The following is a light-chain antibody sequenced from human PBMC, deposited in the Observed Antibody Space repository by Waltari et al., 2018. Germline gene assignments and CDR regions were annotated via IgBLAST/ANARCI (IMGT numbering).Light chain of an antibody. CDR3: RSYAGGRPHVV. J-gene: IGLJ2*01. CDR2: EGT. CDR1: SSDVGTYNL. V-gene: IGLV2-23*01. Sequence: QSALTQPASVSGSPGQSITISCPGTSSDVGTYNLVSWYQQHPGKAPKLMIYEGTKRPSGVSNRFSGSKSGNTASLTISGLQAEDEAHYYCRSYAGGRPHVVFGGGTQLTVL.